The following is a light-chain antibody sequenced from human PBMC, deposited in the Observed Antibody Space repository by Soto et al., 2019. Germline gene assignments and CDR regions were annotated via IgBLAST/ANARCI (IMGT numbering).Light chain of an antibody. J-gene: IGKJ4*01. Sequence: EIVLTQSPATLSLSPGERATLSCRASQSVGSSLAWYQQKLGQAPRLLIYAASDRATGIPARFSGSGSGTDFTLTISSLEPEDSAVYYCQQRTNWPLTFGGGTKVDIK. CDR1: QSVGSS. CDR2: AAS. V-gene: IGKV3-11*01. CDR3: QQRTNWPLT.